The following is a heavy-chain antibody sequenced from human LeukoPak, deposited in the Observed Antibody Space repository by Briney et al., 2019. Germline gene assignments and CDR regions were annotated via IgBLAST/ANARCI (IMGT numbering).Heavy chain of an antibody. CDR1: DYTFTSYG. D-gene: IGHD1-26*01. CDR3: ARVGGYSGSYFYYFDY. J-gene: IGHJ4*02. Sequence: ASVKVSCKASDYTFTSYGISWVRQAPGQGGGWMGWTIGYNGNTNYAQKLQGRVTMTTDTSTSTAYMELRSLRSDDTAVYYCARVGGYSGSYFYYFDYWGQGTLVTVSS. V-gene: IGHV1-18*01. CDR2: TIGYNGNT.